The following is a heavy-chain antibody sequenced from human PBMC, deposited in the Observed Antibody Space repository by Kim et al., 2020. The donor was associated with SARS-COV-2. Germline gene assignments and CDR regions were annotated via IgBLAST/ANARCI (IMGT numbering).Heavy chain of an antibody. V-gene: IGHV4-34*01. CDR2: INHSGRT. J-gene: IGHJ4*02. CDR1: GGSFSGYY. D-gene: IGHD3-22*01. Sequence: SETLSLTCAVYGGSFSGYYWSWIRQPPGKGLEWIGEINHSGRTNYNPSLKSRVTISVDTSKNQFSLKLTSVTAADTAVYYCARDSSGPGWGQGTLVTVSS. CDR3: ARDSSGPG.